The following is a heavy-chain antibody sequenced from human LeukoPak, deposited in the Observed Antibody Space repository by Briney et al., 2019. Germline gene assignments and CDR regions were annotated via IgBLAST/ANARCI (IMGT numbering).Heavy chain of an antibody. J-gene: IGHJ4*02. V-gene: IGHV3-23*01. CDR3: ANQRGGF. CDR1: GFIFSSYP. CDR2: ISGTAENT. D-gene: IGHD3-10*01. Sequence: GGSLRLSCAASGFIFSSYPMSWVRQAPGTGLEWVSAISGTAENTYYADSVKGRFSISRDNSRNTVHLQMNSLRPEDTAVYYCANQRGGFWGQGTLVTVSS.